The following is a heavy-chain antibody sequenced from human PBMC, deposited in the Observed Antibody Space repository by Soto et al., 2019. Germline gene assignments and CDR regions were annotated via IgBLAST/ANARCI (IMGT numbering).Heavy chain of an antibody. D-gene: IGHD6-19*01. CDR3: ARAISGWDSYYYYYGMDV. V-gene: IGHV1-18*01. J-gene: IGHJ6*02. Sequence: ASVKVSCKASGYTFTSYGISWVRQAPGQGLEWMGWISAYNGNTNYAQKLQGRVTMTTDTSTSTAYMELRSLRSDDTAVYYCARAISGWDSYYYYYGMDVWGQGTTVTVSS. CDR1: GYTFTSYG. CDR2: ISAYNGNT.